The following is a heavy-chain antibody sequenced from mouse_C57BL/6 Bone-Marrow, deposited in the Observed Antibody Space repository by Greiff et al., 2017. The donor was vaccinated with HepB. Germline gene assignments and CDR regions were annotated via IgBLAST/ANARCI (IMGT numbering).Heavy chain of an antibody. Sequence: QVQLKESGPELVKPGASVKLSCKASGYTFTSYDINWVKQRPGQGLEWIGWIYPRDGSTKYNEKFKGKATLTVDTSSSTAYMELHSLTSEDSAVYFCARGDYRGYDAMDYWGQGTSVTVSS. CDR2: IYPRDGST. J-gene: IGHJ4*01. V-gene: IGHV1-85*01. CDR1: GYTFTSYD. CDR3: ARGDYRGYDAMDY. D-gene: IGHD2-4*01.